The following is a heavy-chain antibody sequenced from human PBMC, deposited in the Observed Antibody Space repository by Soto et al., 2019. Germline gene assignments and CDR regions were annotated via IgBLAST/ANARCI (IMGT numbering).Heavy chain of an antibody. D-gene: IGHD2-2*01. CDR2: IIPIFGTA. CDR3: ARGPYCISTSCYDGKDV. Sequence: SVKVSCKASGGTFSSYAISWVRQAPGQGLEWMGGIIPIFGTANYAQKFQGRVTITADESTSTAYMELSSLRSEDTAVYYCARGPYCISTSCYDGKDVWGQGTTVTVSS. V-gene: IGHV1-69*13. CDR1: GGTFSSYA. J-gene: IGHJ6*02.